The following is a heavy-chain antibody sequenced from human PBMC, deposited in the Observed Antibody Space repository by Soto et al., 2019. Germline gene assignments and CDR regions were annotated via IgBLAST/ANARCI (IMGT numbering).Heavy chain of an antibody. V-gene: IGHV6-1*01. J-gene: IGHJ5*01. CDR2: TYYRSKWYN. CDR3: ARLIGNSWLDS. D-gene: IGHD2-8*01. CDR1: GDSVSSNSAA. Sequence: SQTLSLTCAISGDSVSSNSAAWSWIRQSPSGGLEWLGRTYYRSKWYNDYAVSVKSRITINADSSKNQFSLQLNSVTPDDTAVYYCARLIGNSWLDSWGQGTLVTVSS.